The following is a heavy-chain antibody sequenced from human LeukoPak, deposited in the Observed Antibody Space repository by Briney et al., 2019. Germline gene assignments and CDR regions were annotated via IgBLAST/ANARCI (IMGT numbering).Heavy chain of an antibody. D-gene: IGHD2-2*01. CDR2: INHSGST. J-gene: IGHJ5*02. V-gene: IGHV4-34*01. CDR3: ARDFIVVVPAAIKTHRGNWFDP. Sequence: SETLSLTCAVYGGSFSDYYWSWIRQPPGKGLEWIGGINHSGSTNYNLSLKSRVIISEDTSKNQFSLKLSSVTAADTAVYFCARDFIVVVPAAIKTHRGNWFDPWGQGTLVTVSS. CDR1: GGSFSDYY.